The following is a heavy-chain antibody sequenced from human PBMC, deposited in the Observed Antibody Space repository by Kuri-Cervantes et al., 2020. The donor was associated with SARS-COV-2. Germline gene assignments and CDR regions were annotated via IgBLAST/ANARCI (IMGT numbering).Heavy chain of an antibody. V-gene: IGHV3-30-3*01. Sequence: GGSLRLSCAASGFTFSSYAMHWVRQAPGKGLEWVAVISYDGSNKYYADSVKGRFTISRDNSKNTPYLQMNSLRAEDTAVYYCARDHGYCSSTSCYFDYWGQGTLVTVSS. CDR2: ISYDGSNK. J-gene: IGHJ4*02. CDR3: ARDHGYCSSTSCYFDY. D-gene: IGHD2-2*01. CDR1: GFTFSSYA.